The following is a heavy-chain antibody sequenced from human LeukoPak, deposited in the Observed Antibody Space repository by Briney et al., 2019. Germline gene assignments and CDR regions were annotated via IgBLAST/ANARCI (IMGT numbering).Heavy chain of an antibody. J-gene: IGHJ6*02. CDR3: AKALRYCSGGSCNGAFYYYYGMDV. CDR1: GFTFSAYV. V-gene: IGHV3-23*01. CDR2: ISGSGDIT. D-gene: IGHD2-15*01. Sequence: GGSLRLSCAVSGFTFSAYVMSWVRQAPGKGLEWVSSISGSGDITYYADSVKGRFTISRDNSRNTLYLQMNSLRAEDTAVYYCAKALRYCSGGSCNGAFYYYYGMDVWGQGTSVTVSS.